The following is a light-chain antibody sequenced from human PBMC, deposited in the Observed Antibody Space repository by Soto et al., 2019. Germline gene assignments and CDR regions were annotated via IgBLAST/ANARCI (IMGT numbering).Light chain of an antibody. J-gene: IGKJ5*01. Sequence: DIEMTQSPSTLSSSVGDRVTITCRASQSISSWLAWYKQKPGKAPKLLIYDASSLESGVPSRFRGSGSGTEFTLTISSLKPDDFATYYCQQYNSYSPTFGQGTRLEIK. CDR2: DAS. CDR1: QSISSW. V-gene: IGKV1-5*01. CDR3: QQYNSYSPT.